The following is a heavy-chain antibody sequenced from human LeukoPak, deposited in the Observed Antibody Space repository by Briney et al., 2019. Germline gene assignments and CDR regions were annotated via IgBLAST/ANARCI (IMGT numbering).Heavy chain of an antibody. D-gene: IGHD3-3*01. CDR1: GYTFTSYD. J-gene: IGHJ6*02. CDR2: MNPNSGNT. Sequence: GASVKVSCKASGYTFTSYDINWVRQATGQGLEWMGWMNPNSGNTGYAQKFQGRVTMTRNTSISTAYMELSSLRSEDTAVYYCARGLRYDFWSGYLNHYYYGMDVWGQGTTVTVSS. V-gene: IGHV1-8*01. CDR3: ARGLRYDFWSGYLNHYYYGMDV.